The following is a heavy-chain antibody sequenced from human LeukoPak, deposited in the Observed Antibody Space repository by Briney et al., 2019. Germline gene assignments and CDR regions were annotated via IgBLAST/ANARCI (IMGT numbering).Heavy chain of an antibody. V-gene: IGHV5-51*01. CDR3: ARELSSSVDY. D-gene: IGHD2-2*01. J-gene: IGHJ4*02. CDR1: GYSFSTYW. Sequence: GESLKISCKGSGYSFSTYWIGWVRQMPGKGLEWMGSIYPGDSDTRYSPSFQGQVTTSADKSISTAYLQWSSLKASDTAMYYCARELSSSVDYWGQGTLVTVSS. CDR2: IYPGDSDT.